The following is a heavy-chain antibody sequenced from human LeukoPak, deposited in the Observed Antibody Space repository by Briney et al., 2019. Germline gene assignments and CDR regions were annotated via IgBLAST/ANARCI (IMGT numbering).Heavy chain of an antibody. D-gene: IGHD1-14*01. J-gene: IGHJ4*02. CDR1: GLTLGSRR. Sequence: GGSLRLSCAASGLTLGSRRMAWVRQAAGKGLECVADIKEDGTEKNYLDSVRGRFTISRDNAKNLMYLQMNSLRAEDTAIYYCVTWRTGFWSEYDYWGLGTLVTVSS. V-gene: IGHV3-7*05. CDR3: VTWRTGFWSEYDY. CDR2: IKEDGTEK.